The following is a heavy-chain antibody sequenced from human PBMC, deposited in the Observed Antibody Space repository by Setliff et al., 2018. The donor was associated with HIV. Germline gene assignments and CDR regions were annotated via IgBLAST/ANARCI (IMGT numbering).Heavy chain of an antibody. J-gene: IGHJ6*03. Sequence: ASVKVSCKASGFPFSSYGISWVRQAPGQGLEWMGWISAYNGKTEYAQHLQGRVTMTTDTYTSTAYMDLRSLRSDDTAVYYCARLIKHYDFWSGYYGAYYYYMDVWGTGTTVTVSS. CDR2: ISAYNGKT. CDR3: ARLIKHYDFWSGYYGAYYYYMDV. CDR1: GFPFSSYG. V-gene: IGHV1-18*01. D-gene: IGHD3-3*01.